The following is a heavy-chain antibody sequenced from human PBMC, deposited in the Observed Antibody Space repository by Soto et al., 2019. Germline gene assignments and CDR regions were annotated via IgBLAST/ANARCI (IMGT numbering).Heavy chain of an antibody. CDR2: IYSGGST. J-gene: IGHJ6*02. Sequence: RXGSMRLSCAASRFSFSSNDMSGVRHAPGKGLEWVSVIYSGGSTYYADSVKGRFTISRDNSKNTLYLQMNSLRAEDTAVYYCARENPDFWTGYYPTYYYGMDVWAQGTTVTVSS. CDR3: ARENPDFWTGYYPTYYYGMDV. V-gene: IGHV3-53*01. D-gene: IGHD3-3*01. CDR1: RFSFSSND.